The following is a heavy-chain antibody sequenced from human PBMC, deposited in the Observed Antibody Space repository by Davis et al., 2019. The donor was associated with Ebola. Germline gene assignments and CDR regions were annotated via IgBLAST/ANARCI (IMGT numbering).Heavy chain of an antibody. CDR1: GFTFSSYA. Sequence: GGSLRLSCAASGFTFSSYAMSWVRQAPGKGLEWVSAFSGSGGSTYYADSVKGRFTISRDNSKNTLYLQMNSLRAEDTAVYYCAKDSRYDFWSGYYEGMDVWGQGTTVTVSS. D-gene: IGHD3-3*01. CDR2: FSGSGGST. J-gene: IGHJ6*02. CDR3: AKDSRYDFWSGYYEGMDV. V-gene: IGHV3-23*01.